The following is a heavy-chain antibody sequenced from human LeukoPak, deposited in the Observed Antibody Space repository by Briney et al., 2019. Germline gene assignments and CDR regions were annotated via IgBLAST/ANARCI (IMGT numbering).Heavy chain of an antibody. V-gene: IGHV1-18*01. CDR1: GYTFTSYG. J-gene: IGHJ4*02. CDR3: ARDHHYGSGSYSPYFDY. Sequence: GASVKVSCKASGYTFTSYGISWVRQAPGQGLEWMGWISAYNGNTNYAQKLQGRVTMTTDTSTSTAYMELRSLRSDDTAVYYCARDHHYGSGSYSPYFDYWGQGTLVTVSS. D-gene: IGHD3-10*01. CDR2: ISAYNGNT.